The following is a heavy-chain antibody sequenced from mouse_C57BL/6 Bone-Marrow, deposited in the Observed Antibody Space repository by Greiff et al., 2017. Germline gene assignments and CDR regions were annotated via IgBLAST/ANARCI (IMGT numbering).Heavy chain of an antibody. Sequence: VQLKESGAELVRPGASVKLSCTASGFNIKDDYMHWVKQRPEQGLEWIGWIDPENGDTEYASKFQGKATITAATSSNTAYLQLSSLTSEDTAVYYCTNYYGSRYYFDYWGQGTTLTVSS. J-gene: IGHJ2*01. V-gene: IGHV14-4*01. CDR1: GFNIKDDY. CDR2: IDPENGDT. CDR3: TNYYGSRYYFDY. D-gene: IGHD1-1*01.